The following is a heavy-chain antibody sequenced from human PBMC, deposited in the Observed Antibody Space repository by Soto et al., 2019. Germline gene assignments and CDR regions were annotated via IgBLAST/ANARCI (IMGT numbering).Heavy chain of an antibody. Sequence: QITLKESGPPLVKPTQTLTLTCTFSGFSLSTSGVGVGWIRQPPGKALEWLALIYWDDDKRYSPSLKSSLTLTKDTSQNHVVLTLTTMDPVATATYSCAHIIYPHHYFDYWGQGTLVTVSS. CDR3: AHIIYPHHYFDY. V-gene: IGHV2-5*02. J-gene: IGHJ4*02. CDR2: IYWDDDK. CDR1: GFSLSTSGVG.